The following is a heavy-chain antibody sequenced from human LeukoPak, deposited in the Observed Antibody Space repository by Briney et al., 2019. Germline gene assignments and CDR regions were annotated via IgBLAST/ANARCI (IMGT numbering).Heavy chain of an antibody. D-gene: IGHD6-13*01. J-gene: IGHJ5*02. Sequence: SQTLSLACTVSGGSISSGSYYWSWIRQPAEKGLEWIGRIYTSGSTNYNPSLKSRVTISVDTSKNQFSLKLSSVTAADTAVYYCARRIAAAPMSWFDPWGQGTLVTVSS. CDR2: IYTSGST. CDR1: GGSISSGSYY. V-gene: IGHV4-61*02. CDR3: ARRIAAAPMSWFDP.